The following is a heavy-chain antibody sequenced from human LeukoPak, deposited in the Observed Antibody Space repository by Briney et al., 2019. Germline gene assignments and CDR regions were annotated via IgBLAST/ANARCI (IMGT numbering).Heavy chain of an antibody. J-gene: IGHJ4*02. CDR2: ISSSSSYI. D-gene: IGHD3-9*01. V-gene: IGHV3-21*01. Sequence: PGGSLRLSCAASGFTFSSYSINWVRQAPGKGLGWDSSISSSSSYIYYAGSVKGRFTISRDNANNSLYLQKHSLRAEDTAVYYCARDRYDILTGYDLKDYWGQGTLVTVSS. CDR1: GFTFSSYS. CDR3: ARDRYDILTGYDLKDY.